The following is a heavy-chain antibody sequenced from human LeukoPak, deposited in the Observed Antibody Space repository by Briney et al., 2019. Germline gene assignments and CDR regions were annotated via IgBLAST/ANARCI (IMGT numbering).Heavy chain of an antibody. J-gene: IGHJ4*02. V-gene: IGHV4-59*01. CDR3: ARGRYSGGWYDY. Sequence: SETLSLTCTVSGGSLSTYYWSWIRQPPGKGREYIAYIYYTGSTDYNPSLKSRVSISVDTSKNQFSLELHSVTAADTAVYYCARGRYSGGWYDYWGEGTLVTVSS. D-gene: IGHD6-19*01. CDR1: GGSLSTYY. CDR2: IYYTGST.